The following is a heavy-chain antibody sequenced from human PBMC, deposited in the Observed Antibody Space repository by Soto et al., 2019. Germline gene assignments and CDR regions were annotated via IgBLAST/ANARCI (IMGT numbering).Heavy chain of an antibody. CDR2: ISDTGVSA. CDR1: GFTFSSYA. CDR3: AQDRIIVPAAHVY. Sequence: GGPLRLSRAASGFTFSSYAMSWVRQAPGKGLEWVSAISDTGVSAYYADSVKGRFTISRDNSKNTLYLQLNSLRAEDTAVYYCAQDRIIVPAAHVYWGQGTLVTVSS. J-gene: IGHJ4*02. D-gene: IGHD2-2*01. V-gene: IGHV3-23*01.